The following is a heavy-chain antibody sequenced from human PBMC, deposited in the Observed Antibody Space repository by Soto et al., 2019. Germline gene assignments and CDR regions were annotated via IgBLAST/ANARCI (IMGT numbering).Heavy chain of an antibody. CDR1: GFIFSEYA. Sequence: GGSLRLSCAASGFIFSEYAIHWVRQAPGAGLEWVAGFSYDGSSSFYANSVRGRFTVSRDTSKNTLFLQMNGLRSEDTAVYYCAREPSSGTYYTFEFWGQGTLVTVSS. CDR2: FSYDGSSS. J-gene: IGHJ4*02. D-gene: IGHD1-26*01. V-gene: IGHV3-30-3*01. CDR3: AREPSSGTYYTFEF.